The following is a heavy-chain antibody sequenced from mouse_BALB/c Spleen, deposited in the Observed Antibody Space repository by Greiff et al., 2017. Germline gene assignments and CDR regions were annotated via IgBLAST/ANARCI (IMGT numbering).Heavy chain of an antibody. CDR2: IYPGNSDT. D-gene: IGHD2-2*01. Sequence: VQLKESGTVLARPGASVKMSCKASGYTFTSYWMHWVKQRPGQGLEWIGAIYPGNSDTSYNQKFKGKAKLTAVTSTSTAYMELSSLTNEDSAVYYCTSSYGYDGYYFDYWGQGTTLTVSS. CDR3: TSSYGYDGYYFDY. V-gene: IGHV1-5*01. CDR1: GYTFTSYW. J-gene: IGHJ2*01.